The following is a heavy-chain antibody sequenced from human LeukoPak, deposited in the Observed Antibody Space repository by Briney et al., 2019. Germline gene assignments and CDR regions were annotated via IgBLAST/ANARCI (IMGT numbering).Heavy chain of an antibody. V-gene: IGHV3-43*02. CDR2: IDWDGGIT. D-gene: IGHD1-26*01. CDR1: GFTFSSYA. CDR3: AKDSFVATTSYLDS. J-gene: IGHJ4*02. Sequence: GGSLRLSCAASGFTFSSYAMSWVRQAPGKGLEWISLIDWDGGITYYADSVKGRFTVSRDNCKSSLYLHLNSLTPEDTAFYYCAKDSFVATTSYLDSWGQGTLVTVSS.